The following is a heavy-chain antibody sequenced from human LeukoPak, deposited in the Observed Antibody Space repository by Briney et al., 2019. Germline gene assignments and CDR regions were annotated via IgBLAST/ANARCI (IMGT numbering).Heavy chain of an antibody. D-gene: IGHD3-10*01. CDR2: ISSSSSYI. Sequence: KAGGSLRLSCAASGFTFSSYNMNWVRQAPGKGLEWVSSISSSSSYIYYADSVKGRFTISRDNAKNSLYLQMNSLRAEDTAVYYCARSVVLLWFGELGAFDIWGQGTMVTVSS. V-gene: IGHV3-21*01. J-gene: IGHJ3*02. CDR1: GFTFSSYN. CDR3: ARSVVLLWFGELGAFDI.